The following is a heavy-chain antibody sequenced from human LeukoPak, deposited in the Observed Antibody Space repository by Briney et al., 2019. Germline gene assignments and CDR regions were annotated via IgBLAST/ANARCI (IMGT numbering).Heavy chain of an antibody. J-gene: IGHJ4*02. V-gene: IGHV1-69*13. CDR3: ARGTRHSSGWYYYFDY. D-gene: IGHD6-19*01. CDR1: GGTFSSYA. CDR2: IIPIFGTA. Sequence: SVKVFCKAAGGTFSSYAISWVRQAPGQGLEWMGGIIPIFGTANYAQKFQGRVTITADESTSTAYMELSSLRSEDTAVYYCARGTRHSSGWYYYFDYWGQGTLVTVSS.